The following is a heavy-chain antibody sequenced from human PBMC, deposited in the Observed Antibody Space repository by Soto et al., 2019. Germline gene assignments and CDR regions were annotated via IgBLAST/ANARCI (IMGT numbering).Heavy chain of an antibody. CDR3: AREVSEFSSSSYYYYYGMDV. D-gene: IGHD6-6*01. J-gene: IGHJ6*02. CDR2: IKQDGSEK. CDR1: GFTFSSYW. Sequence: GSLRLSCAASGFTFSSYWMSWVRQAPGKGLEWVANIKQDGSEKYYVDSVKGRFTISRDNAKNSLYLQMNSLRAEDTAVYYCAREVSEFSSSSYYYYYGMDVWGQGTTVTVSS. V-gene: IGHV3-7*01.